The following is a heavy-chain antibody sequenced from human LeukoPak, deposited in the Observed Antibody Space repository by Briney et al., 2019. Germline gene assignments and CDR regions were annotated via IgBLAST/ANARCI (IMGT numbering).Heavy chain of an antibody. CDR2: INPSGGST. CDR1: GYTFTSYY. V-gene: IGHV1-46*01. J-gene: IGHJ4*02. CDR3: ARGYCSSTSCYEPPRC. Sequence: ASVKVSCKASGYTFTSYYMHWVRQAPGQGLEWMGIINPSGGSTSYAQKFQGRVTMTRDTSTSTVYMELSSLRSEDTAVYYCARGYCSSTSCYEPPRCWGQGTLVTVSS. D-gene: IGHD2-2*01.